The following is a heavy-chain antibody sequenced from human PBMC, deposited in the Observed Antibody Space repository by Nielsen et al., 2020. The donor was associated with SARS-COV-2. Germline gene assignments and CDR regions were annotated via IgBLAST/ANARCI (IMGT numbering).Heavy chain of an antibody. J-gene: IGHJ4*02. D-gene: IGHD2-2*01. CDR3: ARAGSIVVAPAAMVDY. Sequence: ASVKVSCKASGYTFTSYGISWVRQAPGQGLEWMGWISAYNGNTNYAQKLQGRVTMTTDTSTSTAYMELRSLRSDDTAVYYCARAGSIVVAPAAMVDYWGQGTLVTVSS. CDR1: GYTFTSYG. CDR2: ISAYNGNT. V-gene: IGHV1-18*01.